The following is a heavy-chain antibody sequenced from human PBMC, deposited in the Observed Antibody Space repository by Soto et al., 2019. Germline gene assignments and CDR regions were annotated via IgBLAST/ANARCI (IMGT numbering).Heavy chain of an antibody. D-gene: IGHD4-17*01. Sequence: QVQLVESGGGVVQPGRSLRLSCAASGFTFSSNAMHWVRQAPGKGLEWVAVMSYDGSNEYYADSVKGRFTISRDNSKYTLYLQMTSLRAEDTAVYYCARDSILSGTTRPTPLDYWGQGNLVTVSS. CDR3: ARDSILSGTTRPTPLDY. V-gene: IGHV3-30-3*01. J-gene: IGHJ4*02. CDR2: MSYDGSNE. CDR1: GFTFSSNA.